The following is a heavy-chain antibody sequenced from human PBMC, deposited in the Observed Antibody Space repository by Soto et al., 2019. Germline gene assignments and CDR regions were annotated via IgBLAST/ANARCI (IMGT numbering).Heavy chain of an antibody. CDR1: GGSISSYY. CDR2: MYNTGST. J-gene: IGHJ6*02. D-gene: IGHD2-21*02. Sequence: SETLSLTCTVSGGSISSYYWSWIRQPPGKGLEWIGYMYNTGSTIYNPSLKSRVTISVDTSKNQFSLKLNSVTAADTAVYFCARDLWGYCGADCYPLDVCGQGTMVTVS. V-gene: IGHV4-59*01. CDR3: ARDLWGYCGADCYPLDV.